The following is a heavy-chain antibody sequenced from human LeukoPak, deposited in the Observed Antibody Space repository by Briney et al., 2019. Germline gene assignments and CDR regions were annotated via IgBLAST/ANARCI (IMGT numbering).Heavy chain of an antibody. CDR2: IYSGGST. V-gene: IGHV3-53*04. Sequence: PGGSLRLSCAASGFTFSSYAMNWVRQAPGKGLEWVSVIYSGGSTYYADSVKGRFTISRHNSKNTLYLQMNSLRAEDTAVYYCNIVVVVAALHQFDYWGQGTLVTVSS. J-gene: IGHJ4*02. D-gene: IGHD2-15*01. CDR3: NIVVVVAALHQFDY. CDR1: GFTFSSYA.